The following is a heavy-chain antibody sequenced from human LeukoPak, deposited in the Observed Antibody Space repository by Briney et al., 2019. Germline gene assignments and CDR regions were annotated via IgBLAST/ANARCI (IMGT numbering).Heavy chain of an antibody. Sequence: GGSLGLSCAASGFTFSIYHMNWVRQAPGKGLEWVSYISTSGSTIYYADSVKGRFTISRDNAKNTLYLQMNSLRAEDTAVYYCARGGYTFVYDDYWGQGTLVTVSS. D-gene: IGHD5-18*01. CDR1: GFTFSIYH. CDR3: ARGGYTFVYDDY. CDR2: ISTSGSTI. V-gene: IGHV3-48*03. J-gene: IGHJ4*02.